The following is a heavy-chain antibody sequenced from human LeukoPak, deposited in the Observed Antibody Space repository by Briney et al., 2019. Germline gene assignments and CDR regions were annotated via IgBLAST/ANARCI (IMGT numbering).Heavy chain of an antibody. Sequence: PSETLSLTCTVSGGSISSSSYYWGWIRQPPGKGLEWIGSIYYSGSTYYNPSLKSRVTISVDTSKNQFSLKLSSVTAADTAVYYCARHRMYYYDSSGRGVADTFDIWGQGTMVTVSS. V-gene: IGHV4-39*01. J-gene: IGHJ3*02. CDR1: GGSISSSSYY. CDR3: ARHRMYYYDSSGRGVADTFDI. D-gene: IGHD3-22*01. CDR2: IYYSGST.